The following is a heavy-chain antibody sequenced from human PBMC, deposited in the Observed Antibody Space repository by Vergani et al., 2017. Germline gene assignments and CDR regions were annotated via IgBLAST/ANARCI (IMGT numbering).Heavy chain of an antibody. CDR2: IYWDDDK. CDR3: ANMGHMEGDYGDLHYFDY. J-gene: IGHJ4*02. Sequence: KESVPTLVKPTQTLTLTCTFSGFSLSTSGVGVGWIRQPPGKALEWLALIYWDDDKRYSPSLKSRLTITKDTSKNQVVLTMTNMDPVDTATYYCANMGHMEGDYGDLHYFDYWGQGTLVTVSS. V-gene: IGHV2-5*02. CDR1: GFSLSTSGVG. D-gene: IGHD4-17*01.